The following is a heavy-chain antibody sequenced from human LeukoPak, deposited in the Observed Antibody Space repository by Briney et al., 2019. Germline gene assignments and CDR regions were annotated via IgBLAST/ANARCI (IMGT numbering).Heavy chain of an antibody. CDR1: GFIFSNYA. Sequence: GGSLRLSCVSSGFIFSNYAMSWVRQAPGKGLEWVSSISGSGGSTHYADSVKGRFTISRDKTKNTLYLQMNSLRAEDTAVYYCAKSSYYDASGYYREYYFDYWGQGTLVTVSS. D-gene: IGHD3-22*01. J-gene: IGHJ4*02. CDR3: AKSSYYDASGYYREYYFDY. V-gene: IGHV3-23*01. CDR2: ISGSGGST.